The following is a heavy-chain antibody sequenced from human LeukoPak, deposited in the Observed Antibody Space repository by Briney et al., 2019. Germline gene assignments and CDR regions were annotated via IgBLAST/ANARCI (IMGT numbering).Heavy chain of an antibody. V-gene: IGHV4-59*01. CDR3: ARDHYYYGSGSSLGGFDP. CDR1: GGSISSYY. J-gene: IGHJ5*02. Sequence: SETLSLTCTVSGGSISSYYWSWIRQPPGKGLEWIGYIYYSGSTNYSPSLKSRVTISVDTSKNQFSLKLSSATAADTAVYYCARDHYYYGSGSSLGGFDPWGQGTPVTLSS. CDR2: IYYSGST. D-gene: IGHD3-10*01.